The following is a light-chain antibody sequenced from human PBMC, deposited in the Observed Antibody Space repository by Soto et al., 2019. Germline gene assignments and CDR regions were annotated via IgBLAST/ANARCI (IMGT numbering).Light chain of an antibody. CDR3: QKYNHAPT. Sequence: DIQMTQSPSSLSASVGDRVTIPSRTSQGISNYLAWYQQKPGKVPALLIYAASTLQSGVPARFSGSGSGTDFTLTISSLQPEDVAAYYCQKYNHAPTFGGGTKVEIK. J-gene: IGKJ4*01. CDR2: AAS. V-gene: IGKV1-27*01. CDR1: QGISNY.